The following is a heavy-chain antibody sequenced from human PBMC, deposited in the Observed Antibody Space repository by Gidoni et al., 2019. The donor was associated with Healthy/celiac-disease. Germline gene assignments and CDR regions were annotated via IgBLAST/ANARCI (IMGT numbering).Heavy chain of an antibody. CDR2: IYYSGST. D-gene: IGHD2-15*01. CDR1: GGSISSSSYY. CDR3: ARRRGSYCSGGSCYSGGDYYYMDV. V-gene: IGHV4-39*07. J-gene: IGHJ6*03. Sequence: QLQLQESGPGLVKPSETLSLTCTVSGGSISSSSYYWGWIRQPPGKGLEWIGSIYYSGSTYYNPSLKSRVTISVDTSKNQFSLKLSSVTAADTAVYYCARRRGSYCSGGSCYSGGDYYYMDVWGKGTTVTVSS.